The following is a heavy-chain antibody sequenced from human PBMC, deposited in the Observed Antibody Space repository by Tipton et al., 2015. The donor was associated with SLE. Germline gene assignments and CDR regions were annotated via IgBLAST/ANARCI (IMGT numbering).Heavy chain of an antibody. D-gene: IGHD5-18*01. J-gene: IGHJ4*02. CDR3: ARGGTWIQLWSPLDY. CDR1: GYTFTSYG. Sequence: QLVQSGAEVKKPGSSVKISCRASGYTFTSYGISWVRRAPGQGLEWMGWISAYNGNTNYAQKLQGRVTMTTDTSTSTAYMELRSLRSDDTAVYYCARGGTWIQLWSPLDYWGQGTLVTVSS. CDR2: ISAYNGNT. V-gene: IGHV1-18*04.